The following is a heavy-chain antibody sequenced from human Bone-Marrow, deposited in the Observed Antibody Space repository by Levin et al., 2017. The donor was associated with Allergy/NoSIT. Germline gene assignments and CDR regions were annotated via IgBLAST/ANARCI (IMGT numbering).Heavy chain of an antibody. D-gene: IGHD3-10*01. CDR2: INWNSVSI. CDR3: ARASYDAFDI. Sequence: GGSLRLSCAASGFTFDDYAMHWVRQAPGKGLEWVSGINWNSVSIAYADSVKCRFTISRDNGRNSLYLQMNSLRTEDTALYYCARASYDAFDIWGQGTMVTVSS. CDR1: GFTFDDYA. J-gene: IGHJ3*02. V-gene: IGHV3-9*01.